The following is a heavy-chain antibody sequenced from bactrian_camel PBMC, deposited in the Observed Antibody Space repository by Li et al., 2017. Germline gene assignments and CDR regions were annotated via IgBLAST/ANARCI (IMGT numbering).Heavy chain of an antibody. CDR1: GYTSSNYC. V-gene: IGHV3S53*01. CDR2: IDMAGDT. Sequence: HVQLVESGGGSVQPGESLRLSCTASGYTSSNYCMAWFRQTPGNEREGIATIDMAGDTTYSDSVKGRFTISKDNAKSTLYLQMNNLRVEDTAVYHCAADRLRFNLGSGYRFWGQGTQVTVS. CDR3: AADRLRFNLGSGYRF. J-gene: IGHJ4*01. D-gene: IGHD1*01.